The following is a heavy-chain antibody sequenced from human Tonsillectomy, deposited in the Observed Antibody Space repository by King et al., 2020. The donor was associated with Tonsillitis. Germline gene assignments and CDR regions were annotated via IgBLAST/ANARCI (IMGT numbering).Heavy chain of an antibody. CDR1: GFTFSSYW. J-gene: IGHJ3*02. V-gene: IGHV3-7*01. D-gene: IGHD3-22*01. CDR3: ARAGWGYYYDSSGYSDAFDI. Sequence: VQLVESGGGLVQPGGSLRVSCAASGFTFSSYWMSWVRQAPGKGLEWVANIKEVGSEKYYVDSVKGRFTISRDNAKNSLYLQMNSLRVEDTAVYYCARAGWGYYYDSSGYSDAFDIWGQGTMVTVSS. CDR2: IKEVGSEK.